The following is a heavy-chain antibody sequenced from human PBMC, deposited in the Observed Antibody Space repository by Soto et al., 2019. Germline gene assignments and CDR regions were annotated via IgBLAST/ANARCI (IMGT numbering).Heavy chain of an antibody. V-gene: IGHV4-59*01. CDR3: ARDRDNWNRKWFDP. J-gene: IGHJ5*02. D-gene: IGHD1-20*01. CDR1: GVSISSYY. CDR2: IYYSGST. Sequence: PSETLSLTCTVSGVSISSYYWSWIRQPPGKGLEWIGYIYYSGSTNYNPSLKSRVTISVDTSKNQFSLKLSSVTAADTAVYYCARDRDNWNRKWFDPWGQGTLVTVSS.